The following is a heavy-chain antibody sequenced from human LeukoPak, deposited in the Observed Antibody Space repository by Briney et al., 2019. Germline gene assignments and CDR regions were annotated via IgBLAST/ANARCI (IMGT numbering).Heavy chain of an antibody. Sequence: KPSETLSLTCTVSGGSISSYYWSWIRQPPGKGLEWVGYIYYSGSTNYKPSLKSRVTISVDTSKNQFSLKLSFVTVADTAVYYCARGGYYGSGNDFRYDPWGQGTLVTVSS. V-gene: IGHV4-59*01. CDR3: ARGGYYGSGNDFRYDP. J-gene: IGHJ5*02. D-gene: IGHD3-10*01. CDR2: IYYSGST. CDR1: GGSISSYY.